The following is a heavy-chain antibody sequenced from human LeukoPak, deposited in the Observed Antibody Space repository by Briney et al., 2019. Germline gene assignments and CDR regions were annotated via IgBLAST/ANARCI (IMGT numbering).Heavy chain of an antibody. D-gene: IGHD3-16*01. CDR3: ARGGGGYLSGLSAGQLWGIDY. CDR2: ISAYNGNT. V-gene: IGHV1-18*01. CDR1: GYTFTSYG. J-gene: IGHJ4*02. Sequence: ASVKVSCKASGYTFTSYGISWVRQAPGQGLEWMGWISAYNGNTNYAQKLQGRVTMTTGTSTSTAYMELRSLRSGDTAVYYCARGGGGYLSGLSAGQLWGIDYWGQGTLVTVSS.